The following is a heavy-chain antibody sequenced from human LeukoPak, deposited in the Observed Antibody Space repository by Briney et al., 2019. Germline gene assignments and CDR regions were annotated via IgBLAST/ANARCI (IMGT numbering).Heavy chain of an antibody. CDR2: ISGSGANT. D-gene: IGHD6-13*01. V-gene: IGHV3-23*01. J-gene: IGHJ4*02. CDR1: GFTFTSYA. CDR3: ASGTPYSDSWWVY. Sequence: GGSLRLSCAASGFTFTSYAMSWVRQAPGKGLEWVSTISGSGANTYYADSVKGRFTISRDNSNNTPFLQMNSLRAEDTAVYYCASGTPYSDSWWVYWGQGTLVTVSS.